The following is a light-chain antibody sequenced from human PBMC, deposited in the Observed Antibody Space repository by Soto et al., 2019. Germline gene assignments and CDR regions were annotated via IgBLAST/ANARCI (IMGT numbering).Light chain of an antibody. CDR3: LQHNSYPYT. J-gene: IGKJ2*01. Sequence: DIQMTQSPSSLSASVGDRVTITCRASQGIRRYLGWYQQKPGKAPKRLIYAASSLQSGVPSRFGGSGSGTEFTLTISSLQPEDFATYYCLQHNSYPYTFGQGTKLEIK. V-gene: IGKV1-17*01. CDR1: QGIRRY. CDR2: AAS.